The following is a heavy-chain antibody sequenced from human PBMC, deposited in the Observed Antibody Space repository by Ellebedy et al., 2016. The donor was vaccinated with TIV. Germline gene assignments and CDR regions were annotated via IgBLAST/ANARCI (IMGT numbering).Heavy chain of an antibody. V-gene: IGHV1-18*01. D-gene: IGHD1-20*01. J-gene: IGHJ6*02. CDR2: VSAYSGNT. CDR3: ARDQVTGYGMDV. CDR1: GYTFIDYG. Sequence: AASVKVSCKSSGYTFIDYGITWVRQAPGQGLDWMGWVSAYSGNTNYAENVQGRVTMTTDTSTDTAYMELRSLRSDDTAVYYCARDQVTGYGMDVWGQGTTVTVSS.